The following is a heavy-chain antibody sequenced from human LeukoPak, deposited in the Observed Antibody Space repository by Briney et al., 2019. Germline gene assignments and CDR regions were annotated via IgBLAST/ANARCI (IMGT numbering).Heavy chain of an antibody. CDR1: GFTFSYYA. CDR3: AKGHRLCTSGNCNSQVDY. J-gene: IGHJ4*01. Sequence: GGSLRLSCAASGFTFSYYAMIWVRQAPGKGLEWVSTISGSGADTYYADSVKGRFTISRDNSKNTLYLQMSGLRAEDTAAYYCAKGHRLCTSGNCNSQVDYWGHGTLVTVSS. D-gene: IGHD2-15*01. V-gene: IGHV3-23*01. CDR2: ISGSGADT.